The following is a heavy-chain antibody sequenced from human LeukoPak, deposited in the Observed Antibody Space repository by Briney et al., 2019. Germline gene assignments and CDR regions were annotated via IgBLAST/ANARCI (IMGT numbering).Heavy chain of an antibody. Sequence: GSLRLSCAASGFTFSTYAMSWVRQAPGKGLEWGGFIRSNLYGGTPEYAASVKGRFTISRDDSNSIAYLEMDSLKTDDTAVYYCTRDQTPYYWGQGTLVTVSS. CDR3: TRDQTPYY. CDR1: GFTFSTYA. J-gene: IGHJ4*02. V-gene: IGHV3-49*04. CDR2: IRSNLYGGTP.